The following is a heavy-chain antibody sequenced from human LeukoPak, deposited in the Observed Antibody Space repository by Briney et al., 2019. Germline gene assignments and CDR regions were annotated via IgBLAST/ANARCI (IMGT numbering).Heavy chain of an antibody. Sequence: ASVKVSCKASGYTFTSYGISWVRQAPGQGLEWMGWISAYNGNTNYAQKFQGRVTITADKSTSTAYMELSSLRSEDTAVYYCARAYYYDSSGLVGFDYWGQGTLVTVSS. CDR2: ISAYNGNT. D-gene: IGHD3-22*01. V-gene: IGHV1-18*01. CDR1: GYTFTSYG. CDR3: ARAYYYDSSGLVGFDY. J-gene: IGHJ4*02.